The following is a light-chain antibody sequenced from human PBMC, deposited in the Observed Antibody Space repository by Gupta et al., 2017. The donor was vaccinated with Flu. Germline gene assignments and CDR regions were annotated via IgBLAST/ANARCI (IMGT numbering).Light chain of an antibody. CDR1: NH. CDR2: EVT. CDR3: SSYTSAGLYV. V-gene: IGLV2-14*01. J-gene: IGLJ1*01. Sequence: NHVSWYQQPPGKVPKLIIYEVTSRPSGVSHRFSGSKSGNTASLTISGLQAQDEAVYYCSSYTSAGLYVFGTGPKVTGL.